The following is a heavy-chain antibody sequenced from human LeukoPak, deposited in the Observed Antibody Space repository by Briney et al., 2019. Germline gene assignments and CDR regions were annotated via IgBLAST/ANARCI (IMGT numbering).Heavy chain of an antibody. J-gene: IGHJ3*02. Sequence: GRSLRLSCAVPGFPFDDYAMHWVRRAPGKGLEWVSAMSGSGGTAYYADCVKSRFTITRDNSKDTLYLQMSSLRAEDTAVYYCTTDFTMIVVVPDAFDIWGQGTMVTVSS. D-gene: IGHD3-22*01. CDR2: MSGSGGTA. CDR3: TTDFTMIVVVPDAFDI. V-gene: IGHV3-23*01. CDR1: GFPFDDYA.